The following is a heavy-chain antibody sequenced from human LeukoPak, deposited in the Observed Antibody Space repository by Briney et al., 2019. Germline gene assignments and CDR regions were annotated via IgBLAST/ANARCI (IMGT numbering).Heavy chain of an antibody. D-gene: IGHD2-2*01. CDR1: GFAFSTYA. Sequence: GGSLRLSCAASGFAFSTYAMHWVRQAPGKGLEWLAFMSYDGGDKYYAESVKGRFTISRDNSKNTPYLQMNSLRADDTAVYYCARDRPNSYQPGGYWGQGTLVTVSS. J-gene: IGHJ4*02. CDR2: MSYDGGDK. CDR3: ARDRPNSYQPGGY. V-gene: IGHV3-30*01.